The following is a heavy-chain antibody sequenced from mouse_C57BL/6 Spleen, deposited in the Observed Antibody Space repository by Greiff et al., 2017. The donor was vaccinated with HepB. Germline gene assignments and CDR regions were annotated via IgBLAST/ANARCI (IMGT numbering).Heavy chain of an antibody. V-gene: IGHV5-6*01. CDR3: ARQGSNYSDY. D-gene: IGHD5-1*01. J-gene: IGHJ2*01. Sequence: EVKLMESGGDLVKPGGSLKLSCAASGFTFSSYGMSWVRQTPDKRLEWVATISSGGSYTYCPDSVKGRFTISRDNAKNTLYLQMSSLKSEDTAMYYCARQGSNYSDYWGQGTTLTVSS. CDR1: GFTFSSYG. CDR2: ISSGGSYT.